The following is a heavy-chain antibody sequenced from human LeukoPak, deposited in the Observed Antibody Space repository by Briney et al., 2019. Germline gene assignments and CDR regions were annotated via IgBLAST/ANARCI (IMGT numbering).Heavy chain of an antibody. V-gene: IGHV3-23*01. CDR2: ISGSGGST. CDR1: GFTFSSNG. J-gene: IGHJ4*02. Sequence: GGSLRLSCAASGFTFSSNGMSWVRQAPGKGLEWVSAISGSGGSTYYADSVKGRFTISRDNSKNTLYLQMNSLRAEDTAVYYCARDSGGAFRRGYSGYVGYWGQGTLVTVSS. D-gene: IGHD5-12*01. CDR3: ARDSGGAFRRGYSGYVGY.